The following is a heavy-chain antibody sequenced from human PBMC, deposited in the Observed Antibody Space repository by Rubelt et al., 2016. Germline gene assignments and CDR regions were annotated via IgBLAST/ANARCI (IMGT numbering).Heavy chain of an antibody. V-gene: IGHV3-7*01. J-gene: IGHJ4*02. CDR2: IKQDGSEK. CDR3: ARGPLYDYSNYGTFDY. CDR1: GFTFTRHW. D-gene: IGHD4-11*01. Sequence: EVQLVESGGGLVQPGGSLRLSCAASGFTFTRHWMTWVRQAPGKGLEWVANIKQDGSEKYYVDSVKGRFTMSRDNAKNSLYLQMNSLRAEDTAVYYCARGPLYDYSNYGTFDYWGQGTLVTVSS.